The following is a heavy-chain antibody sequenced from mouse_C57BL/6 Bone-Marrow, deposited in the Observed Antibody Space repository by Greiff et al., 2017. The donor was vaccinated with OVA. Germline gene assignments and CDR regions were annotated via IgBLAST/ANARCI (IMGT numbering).Heavy chain of an antibody. Sequence: VQLQQPGAELVKPGASVKMSCKASGYTFTSYWITWVKQRPGQGLEWIGDIYPGSGSTNYNEKFKSKATLTVDTSSSTAYMQLISLTSEDSAVYYCARGIYDDYDGYFDYWGQGTTLTVSS. V-gene: IGHV1-55*01. CDR3: ARGIYDDYDGYFDY. J-gene: IGHJ2*01. D-gene: IGHD2-4*01. CDR2: IYPGSGST. CDR1: GYTFTSYW.